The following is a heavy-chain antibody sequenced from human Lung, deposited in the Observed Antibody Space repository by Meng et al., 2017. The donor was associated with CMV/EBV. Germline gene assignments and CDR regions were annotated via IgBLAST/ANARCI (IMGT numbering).Heavy chain of an antibody. J-gene: IGHJ4*02. CDR2: INPDGSAK. CDR1: GFTFSTVW. D-gene: IGHD6-6*01. CDR3: ARSSSR. V-gene: IGHV3-7*01. Sequence: ESLKISCAASGFTFSTVWMTWVRQAPGKGLEWVANINPDGSAKYYVDSVKGRFTISRDNAMNSLYLQMNSLRAEDTAVYYCARSSSRWGQGTLVTVSS.